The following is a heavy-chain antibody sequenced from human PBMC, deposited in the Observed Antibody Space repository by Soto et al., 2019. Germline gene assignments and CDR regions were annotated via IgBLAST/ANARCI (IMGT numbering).Heavy chain of an antibody. CDR3: AHSWYCSGGSCYYTDYFDY. D-gene: IGHD2-15*01. V-gene: IGHV2-5*02. CDR1: GFSLSTSGVG. CDR2: IYWDDYK. J-gene: IGHJ4*02. Sequence: QITLKESGPPLVKPTQTLTLTCTFSGFSLSTSGVGVGWIRQPPGKALEWLALIYWDDYKRYSPSLKSRLTITKDTXKSXVXRTMTNMDPVDTATYYCAHSWYCSGGSCYYTDYFDYWGQGTLVTVSS.